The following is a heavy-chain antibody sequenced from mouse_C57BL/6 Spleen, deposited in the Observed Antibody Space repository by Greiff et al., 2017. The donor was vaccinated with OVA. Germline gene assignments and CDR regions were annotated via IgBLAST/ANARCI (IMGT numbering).Heavy chain of an antibody. CDR3: ARGYYYGSSYDWYFDV. CDR2: INPNNGGT. J-gene: IGHJ1*03. D-gene: IGHD1-1*01. V-gene: IGHV1-26*01. Sequence: VQLQHSGPELVKPGASVKISCKASGYTFTDYYMNWVKQSPGTSLEWIGYINPNNGGTSYNQKFKGKATLTVDKSSSTAYMELRSLTSEDSAVYYCARGYYYGSSYDWYFDVWGTGTTVTVSS. CDR1: GYTFTDYY.